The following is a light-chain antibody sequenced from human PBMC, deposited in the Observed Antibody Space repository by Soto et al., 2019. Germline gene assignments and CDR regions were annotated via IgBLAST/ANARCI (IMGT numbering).Light chain of an antibody. CDR1: SSNIETNA. V-gene: IGLV1-36*01. CDR3: AAWDDSLHAWV. J-gene: IGLJ3*02. Sequence: QSVLTQPPSLSAAPRQRVTISCSGRSSNIETNAVNWYRQLPGQAPILLIYNDDVLPSGVSDRLSGSKSGTSASLAISGLQSEDEADYYCAAWDDSLHAWVFGGGTKVTVL. CDR2: NDD.